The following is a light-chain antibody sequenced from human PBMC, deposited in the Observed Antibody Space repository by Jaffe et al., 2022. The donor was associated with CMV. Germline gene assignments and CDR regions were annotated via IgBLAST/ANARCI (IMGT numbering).Light chain of an antibody. J-gene: IGLJ2*01. CDR1: ASDIGSYNF. CDR2: EVN. Sequence: QFALTQPASVSGSPGQSITISCTGTASDIGSYNFVSWYQRLPGKAPKLIIYEVNKRPSGVSDRFSGSKSGDTASLTISGLQTEDEADYYCCSFAGRSTFDVVFGGGTKLTVL. CDR3: CSFAGRSTFDVV. V-gene: IGLV2-23*02.